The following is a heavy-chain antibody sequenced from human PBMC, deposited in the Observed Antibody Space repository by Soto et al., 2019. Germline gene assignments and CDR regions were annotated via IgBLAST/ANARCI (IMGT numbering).Heavy chain of an antibody. CDR2: IWYDGSNK. D-gene: IGHD6-19*01. V-gene: IGHV3-33*01. CDR1: GFTFSSYG. CDR3: ATDSSAVDY. Sequence: GGSLRLSCAASGFTFSSYGMHWVRQAPGKVLEWVAVIWYDGSNKYYADSVKGRFTISRDNSKNTLYLQMNSLRAEDTAVYYCATDSSAVDYWGQGTLVTVSS. J-gene: IGHJ4*02.